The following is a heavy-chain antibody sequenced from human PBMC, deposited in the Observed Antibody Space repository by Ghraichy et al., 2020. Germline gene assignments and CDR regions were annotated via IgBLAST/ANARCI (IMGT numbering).Heavy chain of an antibody. V-gene: IGHV3-11*01. D-gene: IGHD5-24*01. Sequence: GGSLRLSCAGSGSTFSYYYMTWIRQAPGKGLEWVSYISSSGSMINYADSVKGRFTISRDNAKNSLYLQMNSLSAEDTAIYYCAFVRGRDGYWIDYWGQGTLVTVSS. CDR3: AFVRGRDGYWIDY. CDR1: GSTFSYYY. J-gene: IGHJ4*02. CDR2: ISSSGSMI.